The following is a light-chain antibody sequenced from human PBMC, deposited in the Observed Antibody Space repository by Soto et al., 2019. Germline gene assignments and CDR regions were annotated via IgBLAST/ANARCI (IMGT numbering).Light chain of an antibody. CDR2: SND. CDR3: ASWDDSLV. J-gene: IGLJ3*02. CDR1: SSNIGSSS. Sequence: QAVVTQPPSASGAPGQRVTISCSGSSSNIGSSSVNWYQQLPGTAPKLLIYSNDQRPSGVPDRFSGSRSATSASLAISGLQSEDEADYYCASWDDSLVFGGGTQLTVL. V-gene: IGLV1-44*01.